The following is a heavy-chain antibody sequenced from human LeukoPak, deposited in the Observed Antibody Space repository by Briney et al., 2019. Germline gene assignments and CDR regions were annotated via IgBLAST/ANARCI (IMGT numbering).Heavy chain of an antibody. Sequence: PSXTLSLTCTVSGGSISSYYWSWIRQPAGKGLEWIGRIYTSGSTNYNPSLKSRVTMSVDTSKNQFSLKLSSVTAADTAVYYCAREWYCSSTSCYQTFDYWGQGTLVTVSS. CDR1: GGSISSYY. D-gene: IGHD2-2*01. J-gene: IGHJ4*02. V-gene: IGHV4-4*07. CDR3: AREWYCSSTSCYQTFDY. CDR2: IYTSGST.